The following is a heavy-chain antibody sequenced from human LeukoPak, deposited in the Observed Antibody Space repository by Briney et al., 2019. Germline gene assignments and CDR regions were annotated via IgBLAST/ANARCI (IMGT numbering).Heavy chain of an antibody. Sequence: SQTLSLTCAISGDSLSSNNVAWNWIRQSPSRGLEWLGRTYYRSKWNTDYAVSVKSRITINSDTSKNQFSLQLNSVTPEDTAVYYCARGCYSSFDYWGQGTLVTVSS. CDR1: GDSLSSNNVA. D-gene: IGHD5-18*01. V-gene: IGHV6-1*01. J-gene: IGHJ4*02. CDR2: TYYRSKWNT. CDR3: ARGCYSSFDY.